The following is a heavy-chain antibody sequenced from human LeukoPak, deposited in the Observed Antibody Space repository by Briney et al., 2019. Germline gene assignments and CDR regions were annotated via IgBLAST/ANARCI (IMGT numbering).Heavy chain of an antibody. CDR1: GYTLTELS. D-gene: IGHD7-27*01. J-gene: IGHJ4*02. CDR3: ARYALTENWGSLDY. V-gene: IGHV1-24*01. Sequence: ASVKVSCKVSGYTLTELSMHWVRQAPGKGLEWMGGFDPEDGETIYAQKFQGRVTMTRDTSISTAYMELSRLRSDDTAVYYCARYALTENWGSLDYWGQGTLVTVSS. CDR2: FDPEDGET.